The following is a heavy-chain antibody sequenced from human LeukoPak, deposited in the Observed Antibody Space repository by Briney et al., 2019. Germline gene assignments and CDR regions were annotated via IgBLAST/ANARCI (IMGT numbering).Heavy chain of an antibody. CDR3: ARKGSRSVAEPFDY. V-gene: IGHV4-31*03. CDR1: GGSISSGGYY. Sequence: SETLSLTCTVSGGSISSGGYYWSWIRQHPGKGLEWIGYIYYSGSTYYNPSLKSRVTISVDTSKNQFSLKLSSVTAADTAVYYCARKGSRSVAEPFDYWGQGTLVTVSS. CDR2: IYYSGST. J-gene: IGHJ4*02. D-gene: IGHD4-23*01.